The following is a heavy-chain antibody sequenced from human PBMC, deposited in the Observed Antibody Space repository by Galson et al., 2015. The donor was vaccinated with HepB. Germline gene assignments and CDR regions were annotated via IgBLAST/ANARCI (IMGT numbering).Heavy chain of an antibody. CDR3: ASNWVLDY. CDR2: INQDGSDK. J-gene: IGHJ4*02. Sequence: SLRLSCAASGFTFSSYWMSWVRQAPGEGLEWVANINQDGSDKYYVDSVKGRFTISRDNAKNSLYLQMNSLRAEDTAVYYCASNWVLDYWGQGTLVTVSS. CDR1: GFTFSSYW. V-gene: IGHV3-7*03. D-gene: IGHD1-1*01.